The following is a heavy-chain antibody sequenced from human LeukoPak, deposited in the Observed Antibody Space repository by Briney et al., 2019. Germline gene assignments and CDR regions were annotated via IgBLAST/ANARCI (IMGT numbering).Heavy chain of an antibody. CDR2: INHSGST. Sequence: SETLSLTCAVYGGSFSGYYWSWIRHPPGKGLEWIGEINHSGSTNYNPSLKSRVTISVDTSKNQFSLKLSSVTAADTAVYYCARRIVPAALDAFDIWGQGTMVTVSS. CDR3: ARRIVPAALDAFDI. J-gene: IGHJ3*02. D-gene: IGHD2-2*01. CDR1: GGSFSGYY. V-gene: IGHV4-34*01.